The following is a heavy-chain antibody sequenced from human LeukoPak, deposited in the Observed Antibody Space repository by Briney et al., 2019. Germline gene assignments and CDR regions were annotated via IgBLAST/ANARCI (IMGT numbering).Heavy chain of an antibody. CDR1: GYSFTSYW. J-gene: IGHJ3*02. V-gene: IGHV5-51*01. CDR2: IYPGDSDT. CDR3: ARLRDSSGYASDAFDI. D-gene: IGHD3-22*01. Sequence: GESLKISCKGSGYSFTSYWIGWVRQMPGKGLEWMGIIYPGDSDTRYSPSFQGQVTISADKSISTAYLQWSSLKASDTAMYYCARLRDSSGYASDAFDIWGQGTMVTVSS.